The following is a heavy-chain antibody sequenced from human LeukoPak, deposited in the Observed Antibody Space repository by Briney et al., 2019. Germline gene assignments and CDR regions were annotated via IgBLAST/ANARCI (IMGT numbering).Heavy chain of an antibody. J-gene: IGHJ4*02. D-gene: IGHD2-21*02. Sequence: GGSLRLSCAASGFTFSSYAMSWVRQAPGKGLEWVSAISGSGGSTYYADSVKGRFTISRDNSKNTLYLQLNSLRAEDTAVYYCAKAYCGGDCYSSDYWGQGTLVTVSS. CDR3: AKAYCGGDCYSSDY. CDR2: ISGSGGST. V-gene: IGHV3-23*01. CDR1: GFTFSSYA.